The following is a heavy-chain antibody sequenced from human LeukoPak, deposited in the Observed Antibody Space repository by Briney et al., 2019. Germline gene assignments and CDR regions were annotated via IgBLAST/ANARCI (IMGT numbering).Heavy chain of an antibody. J-gene: IGHJ6*03. D-gene: IGHD6-13*01. Sequence: GGSLRLSCAASGFTSSSYEMNWVRQAPGKGLEWVSYISSSGSTIYYADSVKGRFTISRDNAKNSLYLQMNSLRAGDTAVYYCARGIWDSSSWYTQSYYYMDVWGKGTTVTISS. V-gene: IGHV3-48*03. CDR3: ARGIWDSSSWYTQSYYYMDV. CDR1: GFTSSSYE. CDR2: ISSSGSTI.